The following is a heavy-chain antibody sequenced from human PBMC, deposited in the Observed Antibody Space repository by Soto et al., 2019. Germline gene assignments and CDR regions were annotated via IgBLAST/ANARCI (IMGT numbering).Heavy chain of an antibody. Sequence: QLQLQESGPGLVKPSETLSLTCTVSGGSISSSSYYWGWIRQPPGKGLEWIGSIYYSGSTYYNPSLKSRVTISVDTSKNQFSLKLSSVTAADTAVYYCASSYDFWSGYPYYYYMDVWGKGTTVTVSS. CDR2: IYYSGST. D-gene: IGHD3-3*01. V-gene: IGHV4-39*01. J-gene: IGHJ6*03. CDR1: GGSISSSSYY. CDR3: ASSYDFWSGYPYYYYMDV.